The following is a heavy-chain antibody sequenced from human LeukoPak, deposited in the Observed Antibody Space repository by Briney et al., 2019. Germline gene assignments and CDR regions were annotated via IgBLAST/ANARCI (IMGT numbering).Heavy chain of an antibody. CDR2: INGDGSWT. D-gene: IGHD1-7*01. V-gene: IGHV3-74*03. CDR1: GFTFSSDW. CDR3: ASGGMGTSLDY. Sequence: QPVRSLRLSCAASGFTFSSDWIRWVRQAPGKGLVWGSHINGDGSWTTHADSVKGRFTISRDNAKNTMYLQMSSLRAEDRDVYYCASGGMGTSLDYWGQGTLVTVSS. J-gene: IGHJ4*02.